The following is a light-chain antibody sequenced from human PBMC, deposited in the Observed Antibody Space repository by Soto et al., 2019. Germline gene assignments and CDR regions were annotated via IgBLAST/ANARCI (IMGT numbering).Light chain of an antibody. J-gene: IGLJ1*01. CDR1: SSDVGGYNY. Sequence: SVLTQPRSVSGSPGQSVTLFCTGTSSDVGGYNYVSWYQQHPGKAPKLMIYDVSKRPSGVPDRFSGSKSGNTASLTISGLQAEDEADYYCCSYAGSYTYVFGTGTKVTVL. CDR3: CSYAGSYTYV. CDR2: DVS. V-gene: IGLV2-11*01.